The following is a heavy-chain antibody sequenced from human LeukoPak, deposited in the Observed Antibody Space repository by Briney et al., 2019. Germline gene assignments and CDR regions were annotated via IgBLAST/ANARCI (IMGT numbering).Heavy chain of an antibody. CDR1: GYTFTGYY. Sequence: ASVKVSCKASGYTFTGYYMHWVRQAPGQGLEWMGWINPNSGGTNYAQKFQGRVTMTRDTSISTAYMELSRLRSDDTAVYYCARDPPRIVVVPAARLPDYWGQGTLVTVSS. J-gene: IGHJ4*02. CDR3: ARDPPRIVVVPAARLPDY. V-gene: IGHV1-2*02. D-gene: IGHD2-2*01. CDR2: INPNSGGT.